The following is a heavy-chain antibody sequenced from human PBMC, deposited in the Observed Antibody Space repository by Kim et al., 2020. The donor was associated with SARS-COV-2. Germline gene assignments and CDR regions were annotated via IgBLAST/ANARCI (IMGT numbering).Heavy chain of an antibody. V-gene: IGHV4-30-2*04. J-gene: IGHJ4*02. D-gene: IGHD6-6*01. Sequence: YYNPSLKSRVTIAVDTSKNQFSLKRSSVTAADTAVYSCARVAARLHYFDFGGQGTLVTVSS. CDR3: ARVAARLHYFDF.